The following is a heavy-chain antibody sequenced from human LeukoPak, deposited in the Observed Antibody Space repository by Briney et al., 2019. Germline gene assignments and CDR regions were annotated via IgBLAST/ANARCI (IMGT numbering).Heavy chain of an antibody. CDR1: GFTFSSYA. V-gene: IGHV3-23*01. Sequence: GESLKISCAASGFTFSSYAMSWVRQAPGKGLEWVSAISGSGGSTYYADSVKGRFTISRDNSKNTLYLQMNSLRAEDTAVYYCAKLQIAAAGYDYWGQGTLVTVSS. CDR3: AKLQIAAAGYDY. J-gene: IGHJ4*02. CDR2: ISGSGGST. D-gene: IGHD6-13*01.